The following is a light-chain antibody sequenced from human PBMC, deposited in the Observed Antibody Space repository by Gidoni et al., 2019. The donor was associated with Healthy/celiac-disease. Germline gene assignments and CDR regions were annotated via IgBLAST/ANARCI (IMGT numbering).Light chain of an antibody. CDR2: GAS. J-gene: IGKJ1*01. CDR1: QSVSSN. Sequence: EIVMTQSPATLSVSPGERATLSCRASQSVSSNLAWSQQKPGQAPRHLLYGASTRATGIPARFSGSGSGTEFTLTISSLQSEDFAVYYCQQYNNWPPWTFGQGTKVESK. V-gene: IGKV3-15*01. CDR3: QQYNNWPPWT.